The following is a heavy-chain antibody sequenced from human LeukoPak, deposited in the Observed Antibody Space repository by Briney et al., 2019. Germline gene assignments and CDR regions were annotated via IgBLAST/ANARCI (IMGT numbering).Heavy chain of an antibody. Sequence: GVSLRLSCAASGFTVSAYAMAWVRQAPGKGLEWVSTIYDDNTYYADSVKGRFAISTDNSKNTLYLQMNSLIVEDTAVYFCAARKVRGVWFYLDYWGQGTLVTVSS. CDR3: AARKVRGVWFYLDY. V-gene: IGHV3-23*01. J-gene: IGHJ4*02. D-gene: IGHD3-10*01. CDR1: GFTVSAYA. CDR2: IYDDNT.